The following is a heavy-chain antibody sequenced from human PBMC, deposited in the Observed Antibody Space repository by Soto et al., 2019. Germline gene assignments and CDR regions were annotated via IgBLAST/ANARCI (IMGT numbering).Heavy chain of an antibody. J-gene: IGHJ6*02. CDR1: GGSFSGYY. CDR3: ARQEVPQWFTKGYYGMDV. CDR2: INHRGNT. D-gene: IGHD2-8*01. Sequence: PSETLSLTCAVYGGSFSGYYWTWIRQPPGKGPEWIGEINHRGNTNYNPSLKSRVTISVDTSKNQFSLKLTSVTAADTAVYYCARQEVPQWFTKGYYGMDVWDQGTTVTVSS. V-gene: IGHV4-34*01.